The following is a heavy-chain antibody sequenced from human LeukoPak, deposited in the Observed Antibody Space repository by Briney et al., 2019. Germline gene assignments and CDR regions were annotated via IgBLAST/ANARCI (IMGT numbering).Heavy chain of an antibody. CDR3: ARREGGWYISGWTGDY. V-gene: IGHV5-51*01. CDR2: IYPGDSDT. J-gene: IGHJ4*02. Sequence: GESLKISCKGSGYSFTSYWIGWVRQMPGKGLEWMGIIYPGDSDTRYSPSFQGQVTISADKSISTAYLQWSSLKASDTAMYYCARREGGWYISGWTGDYWGQGTLVTVSS. CDR1: GYSFTSYW. D-gene: IGHD6-19*01.